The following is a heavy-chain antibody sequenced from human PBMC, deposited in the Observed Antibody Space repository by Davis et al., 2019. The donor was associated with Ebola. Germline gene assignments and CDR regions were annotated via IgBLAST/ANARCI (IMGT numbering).Heavy chain of an antibody. Sequence: GGSLRLSCAASGFTFDDYAMHWVRQAPGKGLEWVSGISWNSGSIGYADSVKGRFTISRDNAKNSLYLQMNSLRAEDTALYYCSRSGPDNWGQGTLVTVSS. CDR3: SRSGPDN. J-gene: IGHJ4*02. D-gene: IGHD1-26*01. CDR2: ISWNSGSI. V-gene: IGHV3-9*01. CDR1: GFTFDDYA.